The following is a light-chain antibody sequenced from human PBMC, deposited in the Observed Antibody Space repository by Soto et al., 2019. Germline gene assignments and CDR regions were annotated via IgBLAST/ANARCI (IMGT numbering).Light chain of an antibody. CDR2: TAS. Sequence: DIQLTQSPSTLSASAGDRVTITCRASQSISSWLAWYQQKPGKAPKLLIYTASSLESGVASRFSGSGSGTEFTLTIISLQPDDFATYYGQHGNRFPWTFGQGTKVEIK. J-gene: IGKJ1*01. V-gene: IGKV1-5*03. CDR3: QHGNRFPWT. CDR1: QSISSW.